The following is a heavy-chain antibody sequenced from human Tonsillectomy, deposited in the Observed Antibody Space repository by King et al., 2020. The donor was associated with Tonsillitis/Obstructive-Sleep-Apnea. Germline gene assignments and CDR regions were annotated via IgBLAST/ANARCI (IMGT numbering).Heavy chain of an antibody. Sequence: QLQESGPGLVKPSQTLSLTCTVSGGSISSGGYYWTWIRQHPGKGLEWIGFIYYSGSTSYNPSLKSRVTISVDTSKNQFSLRLSSVTAADTAVYYCARDNLAPSYYYGMDVWGQGTTVTVSS. CDR3: ARDNLAPSYYYGMDV. CDR2: IYYSGST. CDR1: GGSISSGGYY. J-gene: IGHJ6*02. V-gene: IGHV4-31*03.